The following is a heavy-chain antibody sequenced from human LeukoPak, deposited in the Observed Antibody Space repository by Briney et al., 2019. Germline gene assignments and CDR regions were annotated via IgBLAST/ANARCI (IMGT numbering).Heavy chain of an antibody. CDR1: GYTFTSYD. CDR3: ARCYSDSSGYYPNYYYYGTDV. D-gene: IGHD3-22*01. J-gene: IGHJ6*02. Sequence: ASVKVSCKASGYTFTSYDINWVRQATGQGLEWMGWMNPNSGNTGYAQKFQGRVTMTRNTSISTAYMELSSLRSEDTAVYYCARCYSDSSGYYPNYYYYGTDVWGQGTTVTVSS. V-gene: IGHV1-8*01. CDR2: MNPNSGNT.